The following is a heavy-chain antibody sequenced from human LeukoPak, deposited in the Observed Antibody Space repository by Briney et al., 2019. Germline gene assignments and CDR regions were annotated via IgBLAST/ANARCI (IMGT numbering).Heavy chain of an antibody. V-gene: IGHV1-18*01. CDR3: ARGGRWESHTDY. CDR1: GYTFTDYG. CDR2: ISAYNGNT. D-gene: IGHD1-26*01. Sequence: ASVKVSCKASGYTFTDYGITWVRQTSTQGLQWMGWISAYNGNTNYAQDIQGRATMTTDTSTTTAYMELRNLRSDDTAVYYCARGGRWESHTDYWGQGTLVTVSS. J-gene: IGHJ4*02.